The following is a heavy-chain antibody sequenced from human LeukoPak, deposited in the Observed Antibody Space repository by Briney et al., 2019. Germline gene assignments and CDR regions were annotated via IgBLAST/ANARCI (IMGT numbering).Heavy chain of an antibody. J-gene: IGHJ4*02. Sequence: GESLKISCQGSGYSFTSYWIGWVRQMPGKGLEWMGIIYPGDSDTRYSPSFQGQVTISADKSISIAYLQWSSLKASDTAMYYCARLGVVVPAAIFFDYWGQGTLVTVSS. CDR1: GYSFTSYW. D-gene: IGHD2-2*01. V-gene: IGHV5-51*01. CDR3: ARLGVVVPAAIFFDY. CDR2: IYPGDSDT.